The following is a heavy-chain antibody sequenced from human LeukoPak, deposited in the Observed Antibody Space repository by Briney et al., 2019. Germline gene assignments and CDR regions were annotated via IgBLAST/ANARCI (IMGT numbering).Heavy chain of an antibody. D-gene: IGHD2/OR15-2a*01. J-gene: IGHJ4*02. CDR1: GGSFSGYY. V-gene: IGHV4-34*01. CDR3: AIGPSFRRALDY. Sequence: SETLSLTCAVYGGSFSGYYWTWIRQPPGKGLEWIGESNHSGSTNYNPSLKSRVTISVDTSKNQFSLKVSSVTAADTAVYYCAIGPSFRRALDYWGQGTLVTVSS. CDR2: SNHSGST.